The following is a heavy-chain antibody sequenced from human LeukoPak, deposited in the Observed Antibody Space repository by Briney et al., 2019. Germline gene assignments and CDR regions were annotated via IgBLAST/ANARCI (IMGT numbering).Heavy chain of an antibody. Sequence: GGSLRLSCAASGFIFSSYWMSWVRQAPGKGLEWVANIKQDGSEKYYVDSVKGRFTISRDNAKNSLYLQMNSLRAEDTAVYYCARGGESSGWYYYRDYYYMDVWGKGTTVTISS. CDR2: IKQDGSEK. J-gene: IGHJ6*03. D-gene: IGHD6-19*01. CDR3: ARGGESSGWYYYRDYYYMDV. V-gene: IGHV3-7*01. CDR1: GFIFSSYW.